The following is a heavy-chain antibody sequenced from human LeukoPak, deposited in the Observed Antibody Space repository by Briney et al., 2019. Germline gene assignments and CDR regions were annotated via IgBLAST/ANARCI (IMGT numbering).Heavy chain of an antibody. CDR1: GFTFSSYA. D-gene: IGHD6-19*01. Sequence: GSLRLSCAASGFTFSSYAMSWVRQAPGKGLEWVSAISGSGGSTYYADPVKGRFTISRDNSKNTLYLQMNSLRAEDTAVYYCAKSGYSSGPTFSWGQGTLVTVSS. CDR2: ISGSGGST. V-gene: IGHV3-23*01. CDR3: AKSGYSSGPTFS. J-gene: IGHJ5*02.